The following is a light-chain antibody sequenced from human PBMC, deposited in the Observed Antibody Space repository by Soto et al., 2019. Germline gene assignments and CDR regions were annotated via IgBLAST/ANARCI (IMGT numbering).Light chain of an antibody. CDR2: GAS. Sequence: EIVLTQSPGILSLSPGERATLSCRASQSVSSSYLAWYQQKPGQAPRLLIYGASSRATGIPDRFSGGGSGTDFTLTISRLEPEDFAVYYCQQYGSSSWTFGQGTKVDIK. CDR1: QSVSSSY. J-gene: IGKJ1*01. V-gene: IGKV3-20*01. CDR3: QQYGSSSWT.